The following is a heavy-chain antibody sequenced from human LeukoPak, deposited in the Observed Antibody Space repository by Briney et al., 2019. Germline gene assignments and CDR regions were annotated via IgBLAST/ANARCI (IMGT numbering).Heavy chain of an antibody. CDR2: FDPEDGET. V-gene: IGHV1-24*01. Sequence: ASVKVSCKVSGYTLTELSMHWVRQAPGKGLEWMGGFDPEDGETIYAQKFQGRVTMTRDMSTSTVYMELSSLRSDDTAVYYCARAGRRLFGVLTPLSFDYWGQGTPVTVSS. CDR1: GYTLTELS. D-gene: IGHD3-3*01. J-gene: IGHJ4*02. CDR3: ARAGRRLFGVLTPLSFDY.